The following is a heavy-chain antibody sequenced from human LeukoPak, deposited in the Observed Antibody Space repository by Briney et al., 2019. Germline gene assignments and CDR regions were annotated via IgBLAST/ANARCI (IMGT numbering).Heavy chain of an antibody. CDR2: INPNSGGT. V-gene: IGHV1-2*02. D-gene: IGHD2-2*01. Sequence: ASVKVSCKASGYTFTGYYMHWVRQAPGQGHEWMGWINPNSGGTNYAQKFQGRVTMTRDTSISTAYMELSRLRSDDTAVYYCARDLTLRVVVPAYWGQGTLVTVSS. J-gene: IGHJ4*02. CDR3: ARDLTLRVVVPAY. CDR1: GYTFTGYY.